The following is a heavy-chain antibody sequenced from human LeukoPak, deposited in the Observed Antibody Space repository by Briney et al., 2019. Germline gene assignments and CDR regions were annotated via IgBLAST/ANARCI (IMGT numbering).Heavy chain of an antibody. CDR2: ISDSGNT. CDR1: GFTLSSYA. CDR3: ARDPQGGFDY. Sequence: PGGSLRLSCAASGFTLSSYAMSWVRQAPGKGLEWVSAISDSGNTYHADSVKGRFTISRDNAKNSLYLQMNSLSAEDTAVYYCARDPQGGFDYWGQGTLVTVSS. V-gene: IGHV3-23*01. D-gene: IGHD3-16*01. J-gene: IGHJ4*02.